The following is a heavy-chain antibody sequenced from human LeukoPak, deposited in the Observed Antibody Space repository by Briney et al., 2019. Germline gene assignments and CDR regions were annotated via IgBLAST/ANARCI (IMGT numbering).Heavy chain of an antibody. CDR3: VRGPGRGYDLEP. V-gene: IGHV4-4*08. Sequence: PSDTLSLTCAVSAGSICNSYCSWARQPPGKGLEFIGYISTGGDINYNPSLRSRATMSINTSNSQLSLTLTSVTTADTAVYFCVRGPGRGYDLEPWGQGSLVTVSS. J-gene: IGHJ5*02. D-gene: IGHD3-22*01. CDR2: ISTGGDI. CDR1: AGSICNSY.